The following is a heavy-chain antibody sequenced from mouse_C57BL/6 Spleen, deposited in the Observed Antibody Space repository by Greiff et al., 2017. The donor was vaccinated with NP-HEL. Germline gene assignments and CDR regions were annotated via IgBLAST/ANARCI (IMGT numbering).Heavy chain of an antibody. CDR2: ILPGSGST. V-gene: IGHV1-9*01. CDR3: AISDSNYDYDMDY. Sequence: VQLQQSGAELMKPGASVKISCKATGYTFTDYWMEWVKQRPGHGLEWIGEILPGSGSTNYNEKFKGKATLTADKSSNTAYMQLSSLTTEDSAIYYCAISDSNYDYDMDYWGQGTSVTVPS. CDR1: GYTFTDYW. D-gene: IGHD1-1*01. J-gene: IGHJ4*01.